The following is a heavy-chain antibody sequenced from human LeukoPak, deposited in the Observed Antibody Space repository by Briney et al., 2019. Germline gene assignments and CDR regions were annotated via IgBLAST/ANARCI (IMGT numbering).Heavy chain of an antibody. CDR1: GFTFSSYG. J-gene: IGHJ4*02. V-gene: IGHV3-23*01. CDR3: AKDRSYVSYGDYVGVFDY. Sequence: GGSLRLSCAASGFTFSSYGMSWVRQAPGKGLQWVSAISGSGGSTYYADSVKGRFTISRDNSKNTLYLQMTSLRAEDTAVYYCAKDRSYVSYGDYVGVFDYWGQGTLVTVSS. D-gene: IGHD4-17*01. CDR2: ISGSGGST.